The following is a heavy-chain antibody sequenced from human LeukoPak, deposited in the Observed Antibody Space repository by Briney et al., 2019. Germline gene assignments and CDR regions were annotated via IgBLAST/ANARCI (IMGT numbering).Heavy chain of an antibody. CDR3: ASSPGPDSSGYYRLDY. D-gene: IGHD3-22*01. Sequence: ASETLSLTCTVSGGSISSGGYYWSWIRQHPGKGLEWVGYIYYSGSTYYNPSLKSRVTISVDTSKNQFSLKLSSVTAADTAVYYCASSPGPDSSGYYRLDYWGQGTLVTVSS. CDR2: IYYSGST. J-gene: IGHJ4*02. CDR1: GGSISSGGYY. V-gene: IGHV4-30-4*08.